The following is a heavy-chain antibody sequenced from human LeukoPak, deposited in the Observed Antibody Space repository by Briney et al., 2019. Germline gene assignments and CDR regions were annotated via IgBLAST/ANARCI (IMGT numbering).Heavy chain of an antibody. J-gene: IGHJ4*02. Sequence: PGGSLRLSCAASGFTFSSYGMHWVRQAPGKGLEWVAVISYDGSNKYYADSVKGRFTIPRDNSKNTLYLQMNSLRAEDTAVYYCAKEPDPYSSSWYTPHYWGQGTLVTVSS. D-gene: IGHD6-13*01. V-gene: IGHV3-30*18. CDR3: AKEPDPYSSSWYTPHY. CDR1: GFTFSSYG. CDR2: ISYDGSNK.